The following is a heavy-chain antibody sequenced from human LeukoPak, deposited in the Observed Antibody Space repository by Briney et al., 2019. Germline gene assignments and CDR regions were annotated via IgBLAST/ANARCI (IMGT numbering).Heavy chain of an antibody. CDR1: GFTFSEYS. CDR3: ARAMRSGYDY. Sequence: GGSLRVSCAASGFTFSEYSMNWGRHAPGKRLEWVSYISSSSDSIYYADSVKGRFTISRDNAENSLYLQMNSLRDEDTSVYFCARAMRSGYDYWGQGTLVTVSS. J-gene: IGHJ4*02. CDR2: ISSSSDSI. D-gene: IGHD1-26*01. V-gene: IGHV3-48*02.